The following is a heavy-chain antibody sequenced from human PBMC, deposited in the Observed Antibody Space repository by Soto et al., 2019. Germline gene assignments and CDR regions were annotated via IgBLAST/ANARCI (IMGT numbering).Heavy chain of an antibody. CDR2: IYYSGST. J-gene: IGHJ5*02. D-gene: IGHD6-6*01. V-gene: IGHV4-59*01. Sequence: SEPLSLTCTVSGGSISSYYWSWIRQPPGKGLEWIGYIYYSGSTNYNPSLKSRVTISVDTSKNQFSLKLSSVTAADTAVYYCARGGPYSSSSYSWFDPWGQGTLVTVS. CDR1: GGSISSYY. CDR3: ARGGPYSSSSYSWFDP.